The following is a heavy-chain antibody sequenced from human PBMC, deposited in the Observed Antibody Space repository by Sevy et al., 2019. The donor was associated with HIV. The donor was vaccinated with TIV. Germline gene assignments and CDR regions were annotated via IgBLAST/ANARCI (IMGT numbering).Heavy chain of an antibody. CDR2: ISYPGRT. V-gene: IGHV4-59*01. D-gene: IGHD3-3*01. CDR1: GGSMTNDN. CDR3: ASQEKSLKIFGVVVPHGMDV. J-gene: IGHJ6*01. Sequence: SETLSLTCTVSGGSMTNDNWIWVRQPPNKGLEWVGYISYPGRTSYNPSLKSRVTISVDTSKNELSLTLTSVTDVDTAIYYCASQEKSLKIFGVVVPHGMDVWGQGTTVTVSS.